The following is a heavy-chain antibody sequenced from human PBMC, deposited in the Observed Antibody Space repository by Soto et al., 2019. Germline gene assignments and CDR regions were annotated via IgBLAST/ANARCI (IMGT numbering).Heavy chain of an antibody. CDR1: GFTLSSYA. V-gene: IGHV3-23*01. Sequence: PGGSLRLSCAASGFTLSSYAMSWVRQAPGKGLEWVSAISGSGGSTYYADSVKGRFTISRDNSKNTLYLQMSSLRAEDTAVYYCAKGYSIAALPTDYSYYGMDVWGQGPTVTAP. CDR2: ISGSGGST. D-gene: IGHD6-6*01. CDR3: AKGYSIAALPTDYSYYGMDV. J-gene: IGHJ6*02.